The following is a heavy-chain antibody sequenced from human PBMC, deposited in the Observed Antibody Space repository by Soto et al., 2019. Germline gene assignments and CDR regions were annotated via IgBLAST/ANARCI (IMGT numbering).Heavy chain of an antibody. CDR3: ARDLGIVVVPAAIGNWFDP. Sequence: GGSLRLSCAASGFTFNKYALAWVRQAPGKGLEWVSAISGSGASTYDADSVKGRFTISRDNSNNTLYLQMNSLRSEDTAVYYCARDLGIVVVPAAIGNWFDPWGQGTLVTVSS. CDR1: GFTFNKYA. D-gene: IGHD2-2*01. V-gene: IGHV3-23*01. CDR2: ISGSGAST. J-gene: IGHJ5*02.